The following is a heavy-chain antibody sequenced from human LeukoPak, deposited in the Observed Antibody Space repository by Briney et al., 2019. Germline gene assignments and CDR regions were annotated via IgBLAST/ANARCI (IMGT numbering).Heavy chain of an antibody. V-gene: IGHV4-34*01. CDR3: ARGRMTKIDY. CDR1: VGSFSGYY. CDR2: INHSGST. D-gene: IGHD4-11*01. J-gene: IGHJ4*02. Sequence: SESLSLTCAVYVGSFSGYYWSWIRQPPGKGLEWIGEINHSGSTNYNPSLKSRVTISVDTSKNQFSLKLSSVTAADTAVYYCARGRMTKIDYWGQGTLVTVSS.